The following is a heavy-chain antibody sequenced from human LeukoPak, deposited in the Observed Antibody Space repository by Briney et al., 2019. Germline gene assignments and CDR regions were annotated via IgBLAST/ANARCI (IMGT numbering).Heavy chain of an antibody. CDR1: GFTFSSYG. D-gene: IGHD3-16*01. CDR2: ISYDGSNK. J-gene: IGHJ4*02. Sequence: TGGSLRLSCAASGFTFSSYGMHWVRQAPGKGLEWVAVISYDGSNKYYADSVKGRFTISRDNAKNSLYLQMNSRRAEDTAVYYCAKQRYGGEDYWGQGTLVTVSS. CDR3: AKQRYGGEDY. V-gene: IGHV3-30*18.